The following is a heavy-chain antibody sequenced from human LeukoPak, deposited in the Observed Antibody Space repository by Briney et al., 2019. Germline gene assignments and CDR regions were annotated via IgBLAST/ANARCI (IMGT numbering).Heavy chain of an antibody. Sequence: GGSLRLSCAASGFTFNNAWMGWVRQAPGKGLEWIGRIKTKTDGATTDYAAPVKGRFTISRDDSKNTVFLQMNSLKTEDTALYYCTSLRAGNTITSDFWGRGTLVTVSS. J-gene: IGHJ4*02. CDR1: GFTFNNAW. CDR2: IKTKTDGATT. CDR3: TSLRAGNTITSDF. D-gene: IGHD1-14*01. V-gene: IGHV3-15*01.